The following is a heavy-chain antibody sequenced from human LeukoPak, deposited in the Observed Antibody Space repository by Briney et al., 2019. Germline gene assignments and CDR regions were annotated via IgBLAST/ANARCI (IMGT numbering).Heavy chain of an antibody. V-gene: IGHV4-31*03. J-gene: IGHJ4*02. CDR2: IFYSGTT. CDR3: ATLSSLGDRGD. Sequence: PSETLSLTCTVSGGSISSGSYYWSWIRQHPGKGLEFIGYIFYSGTTYYNPSLKSRVSISLDTSLNQFSLKVISVTAADTAVYYCATLSSLGDRGDWGQGTLVTVSS. CDR1: GGSISSGSYY. D-gene: IGHD3-16*01.